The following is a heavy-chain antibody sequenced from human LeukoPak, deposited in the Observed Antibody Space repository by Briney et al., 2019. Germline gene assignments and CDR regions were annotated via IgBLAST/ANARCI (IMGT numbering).Heavy chain of an antibody. CDR3: ASQYYYGSGSYYTGFDY. D-gene: IGHD3-10*01. CDR2: IIPILGIA. CDR1: GGTFSRYA. J-gene: IGHJ4*02. V-gene: IGHV1-69*04. Sequence: SVKVSCKASGGTFSRYAISWVRQAPGQGLEWMGRIIPILGIANYAQKFQGRVTITADKSTSTAYMELSSLRSEDTAVYYCASQYYYGSGSYYTGFDYWGQGTLVTVSS.